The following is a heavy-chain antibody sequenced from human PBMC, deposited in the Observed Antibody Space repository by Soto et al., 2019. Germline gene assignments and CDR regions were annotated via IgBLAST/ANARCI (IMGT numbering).Heavy chain of an antibody. CDR1: EVTFSSYA. Sequence: RDSCAASEVTFSSYAVSWVRQAPGKGLEWVSAISGSGGSTYYADSVKGRFTISRDNSKNTLYLQMNSLRAEDTAVYYWAKDIVLRYFDWLPYGSDYWGQGTLVTVSS. D-gene: IGHD3-9*01. V-gene: IGHV3-23*01. CDR2: ISGSGGST. J-gene: IGHJ4*02. CDR3: AKDIVLRYFDWLPYGSDY.